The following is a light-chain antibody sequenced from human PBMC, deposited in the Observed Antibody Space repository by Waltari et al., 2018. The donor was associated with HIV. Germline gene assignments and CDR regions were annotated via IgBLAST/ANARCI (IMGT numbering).Light chain of an antibody. CDR2: GTS. CDR3: QQYGSSFLT. J-gene: IGKJ3*01. V-gene: IGKV3-20*01. Sequence: VLTQSPATLSLSPGERATLSCRASRRVDSNYLAWYQHRPGQTPRLLIYGTSNRATGIPDRFTGGGSGADFTLSISSLEPDDFAVYYCQQYGSSFLTFGPGTKVEI. CDR1: RRVDSNY.